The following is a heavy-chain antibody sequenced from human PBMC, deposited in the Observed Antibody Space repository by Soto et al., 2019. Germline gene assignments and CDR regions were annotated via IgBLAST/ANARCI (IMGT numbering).Heavy chain of an antibody. CDR3: AEDRATGSPNYYNMEV. CDR1: AFTFRTHA. Sequence: PGRSRRLSCAPGAFTFRTHAMSCVRQPPERGLGWVSVIRGSTGRTYYGDSVKGWFTIPRDNSKNTPSLQMNRLRSVDTAVYFRAEDRATGSPNYYNMEVWGQGTRVTVSS. D-gene: IGHD3-10*01. J-gene: IGHJ6*01. CDR2: IRGSTGRT. V-gene: IGHV3-23*01.